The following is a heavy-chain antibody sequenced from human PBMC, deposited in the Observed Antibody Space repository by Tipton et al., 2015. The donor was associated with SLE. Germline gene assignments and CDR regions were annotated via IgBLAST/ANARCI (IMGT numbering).Heavy chain of an antibody. CDR2: INWNGGST. D-gene: IGHD4-17*01. V-gene: IGHV3-20*04. Sequence: SLRLSCAASGFTFDDYGMSWVRQAPGKGLEWVSGINWNGGSTGYADSVKGRFTISRDNAKNSLYLQMNSLRAEDTAVYYCARDLTTVTGGYFQHWGQGTLVTVSS. J-gene: IGHJ1*01. CDR1: GFTFDDYG. CDR3: ARDLTTVTGGYFQH.